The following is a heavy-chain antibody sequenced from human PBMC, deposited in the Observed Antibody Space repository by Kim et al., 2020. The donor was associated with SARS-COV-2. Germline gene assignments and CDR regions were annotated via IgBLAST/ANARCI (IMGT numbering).Heavy chain of an antibody. J-gene: IGHJ6*02. CDR1: GFTFSSYS. D-gene: IGHD3-10*01. V-gene: IGHV3-48*02. Sequence: GGSLRLSCAASGFTFSSYSMNWVRQAPGKGLEWVSYISSSSSTIYYADSVKGRFTISRDNAKNSLYLQMNSLRDEDTAVYYCARAPDYYGSGSYPQDVWGQVTTVTFSS. CDR3: ARAPDYYGSGSYPQDV. CDR2: ISSSSSTI.